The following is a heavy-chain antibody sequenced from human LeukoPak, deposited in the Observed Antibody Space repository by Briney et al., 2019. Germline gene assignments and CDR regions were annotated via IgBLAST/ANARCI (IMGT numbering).Heavy chain of an antibody. J-gene: IGHJ4*02. CDR1: GFTFSSYA. CDR3: ARWPHGDYYFDY. CDR2: ISYDGSNK. V-gene: IGHV3-30-3*01. Sequence: HPGGSLRLSCAASGFTFSSYAMHWVRQAPGKGLEWVAVISYDGSNKYYADSVKGRFTISRDNSKNTLYLQMNSLRAEDTAVYYCARWPHGDYYFDYWGQGTLVTVSS. D-gene: IGHD3-10*01.